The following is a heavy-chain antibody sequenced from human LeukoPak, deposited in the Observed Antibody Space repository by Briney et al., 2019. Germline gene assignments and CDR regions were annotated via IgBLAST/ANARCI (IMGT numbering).Heavy chain of an antibody. CDR3: ARVSCGGAFDY. CDR2: IYYSGST. CDR1: GGSISSYY. V-gene: IGHV4-59*01. J-gene: IGHJ4*02. Sequence: SETLSLTCTVSGGSISSYYWSWIRQPPGKGLEWIGYIYYSGSTNYNPSLKSRVTISVDTSKNQFSLKLSSVTAADTAVYYCARVSCGGAFDYWGQGTLVTVSS. D-gene: IGHD2-15*01.